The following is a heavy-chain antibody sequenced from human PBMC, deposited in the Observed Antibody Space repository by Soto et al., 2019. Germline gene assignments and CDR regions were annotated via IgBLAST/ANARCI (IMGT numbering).Heavy chain of an antibody. V-gene: IGHV3-21*01. D-gene: IGHD6-13*01. J-gene: IGHJ2*01. CDR2: ISTSDAYI. CDR1: GFTFSRYN. Sequence: GGSLRLSCAASGFTFSRYNLNWVRQAPGKGLEWISSISTSDAYIYYAETVKGRFTISRDDAKNSLSLQMNSLRPEDTALYYCAREIPSSMAAAGTPYWFFDLWGRGTLVTVSS. CDR3: AREIPSSMAAAGTPYWFFDL.